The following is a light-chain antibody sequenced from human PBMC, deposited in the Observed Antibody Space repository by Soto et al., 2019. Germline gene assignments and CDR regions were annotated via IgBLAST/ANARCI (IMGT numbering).Light chain of an antibody. CDR2: VDSDGSH. J-gene: IGLJ3*02. CDR1: SGHSTYA. CDR3: QTWGTGIWV. Sequence: QSVLTQSPSASASLGASVKLTCTLDSGHSTYAIAWHPQQPQRSPRYLMKVDSDGSHTKVDGIPDRFSGSSSGAERYLTISSLQSEDEADYYCQTWGTGIWVFGGGTKLTVL. V-gene: IGLV4-69*01.